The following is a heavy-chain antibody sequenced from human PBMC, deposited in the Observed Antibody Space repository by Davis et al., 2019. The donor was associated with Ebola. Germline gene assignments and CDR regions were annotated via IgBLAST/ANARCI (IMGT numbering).Heavy chain of an antibody. V-gene: IGHV1-69*13. CDR2: IIPIFGTA. D-gene: IGHD3-10*01. CDR1: GGTFSSYA. CDR3: AREIWFGENWIDP. Sequence: SVKVSCKASGGTFSSYAISWVRQAPGQGLEWMGGIIPIFGTANYAQKFQGRVTITADESTSTAYMELSSLRSEDTAVYYCAREIWFGENWIDPWGQGTLVTVSS. J-gene: IGHJ5*02.